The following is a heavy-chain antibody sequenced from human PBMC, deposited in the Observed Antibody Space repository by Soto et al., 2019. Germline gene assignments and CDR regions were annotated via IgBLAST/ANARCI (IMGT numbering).Heavy chain of an antibody. V-gene: IGHV3-23*01. CDR2: ISTSGRST. CDR1: GFTFSSDS. D-gene: IGHD3-3*01. CDR3: AKDWTSI. J-gene: IGHJ3*02. Sequence: EVQLLESGGGLVQPGGSLRISCAASGFTFSSDSMTWLRQAPGKGLEWVSTISTSGRSTYYIDSVKGRFTISRDNSKNALYLQMNSLRAEDTAVYFCAKDWTSIWGQGTMVTVSS.